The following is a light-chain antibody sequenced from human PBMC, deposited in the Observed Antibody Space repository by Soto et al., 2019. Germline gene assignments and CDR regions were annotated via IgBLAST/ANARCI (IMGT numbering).Light chain of an antibody. CDR3: QQFNSYPP. CDR2: DAS. V-gene: IGKV1-13*02. Sequence: AIQLTQSPSSLSASVGDRVTITCRASQGISSALAWYQQKPGKAPKLLIYDASSLESGVPSRFSGSGSVTHVTLTNSSRQPKDFTTYYCQQFNSYPPFGPGTKLDI. CDR1: QGISSA. J-gene: IGKJ3*01.